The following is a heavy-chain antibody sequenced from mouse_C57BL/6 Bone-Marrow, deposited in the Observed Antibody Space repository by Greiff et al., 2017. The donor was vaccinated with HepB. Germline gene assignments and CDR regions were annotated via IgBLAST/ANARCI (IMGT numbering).Heavy chain of an antibody. CDR2: ISNLAYSI. V-gene: IGHV5-15*01. CDR3: ARHGNYDYYAMDY. Sequence: EVNVVESGGGLVQPGGSLKLSCAASGFTFSDYGMAWVRQAPRKGPEWVAFISNLAYSIYYADTVTGRFTISRENAKNTLYLEMSSLRSEDTAMYYCARHGNYDYYAMDYWGQGTSVTVSS. D-gene: IGHD2-1*01. CDR1: GFTFSDYG. J-gene: IGHJ4*01.